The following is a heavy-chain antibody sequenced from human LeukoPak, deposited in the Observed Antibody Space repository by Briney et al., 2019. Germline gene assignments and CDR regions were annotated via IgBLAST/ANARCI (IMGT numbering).Heavy chain of an antibody. D-gene: IGHD3-22*01. CDR3: AKELVVSWAAFDY. Sequence: GGSLRLSCAASGFTFTSYAMNWVRQAPGKGLEWVSAISGSGGSTYYADSVKGRFTISRDNSKNTLYLQMNSLRAEDTAVYYCAKELVVSWAAFDYWGQGTLVTVSS. CDR1: GFTFTSYA. J-gene: IGHJ4*02. CDR2: ISGSGGST. V-gene: IGHV3-23*01.